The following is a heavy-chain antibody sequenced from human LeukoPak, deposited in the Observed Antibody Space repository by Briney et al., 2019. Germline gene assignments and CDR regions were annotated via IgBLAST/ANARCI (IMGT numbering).Heavy chain of an antibody. J-gene: IGHJ6*03. V-gene: IGHV4-39*07. CDR3: ARAVTTKWDYYYMDV. D-gene: IGHD4-17*01. Sequence: SGTLSLTCTVSGGSISSSSYYWGWIRQPPGKGLEWIGSIYYSGSTYYNPSLKSRVTISVDTSKNQFSLKLSSVTAADTAVYYCARAVTTKWDYYYMDVWGKGTTVTVSS. CDR2: IYYSGST. CDR1: GGSISSSSYY.